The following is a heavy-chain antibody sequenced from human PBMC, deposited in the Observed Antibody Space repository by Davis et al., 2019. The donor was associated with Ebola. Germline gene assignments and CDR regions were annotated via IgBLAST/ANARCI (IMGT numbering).Heavy chain of an antibody. CDR2: IYHSGST. V-gene: IGHV4-4*02. CDR1: GGSISSSNW. Sequence: PSETLSLTCAVSGGSISSSNWWSWVRQPPGKGLEWIGEIYHSGSTNYNPSLKSRVTISVDKSKNQFSLKLSSVTAADTAVYYCARRGGIAAAGTIDYWGQGTLVTVSS. CDR3: ARRGGIAAAGTIDY. D-gene: IGHD6-13*01. J-gene: IGHJ4*02.